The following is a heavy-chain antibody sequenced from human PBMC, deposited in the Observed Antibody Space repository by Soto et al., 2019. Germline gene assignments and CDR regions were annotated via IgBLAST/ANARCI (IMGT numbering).Heavy chain of an antibody. CDR3: ARGSLFCYYDSSGSGCFDY. J-gene: IGHJ4*02. CDR2: ISSSSSYI. V-gene: IGHV3-21*01. CDR1: GFTFSSYS. Sequence: EVQLVESGGGLVKPGGSLRLSCAASGFTFSSYSMNWVRQAPGKGLEWVSSISSSSSYIYYADSVKGRFTISRDNAKNSLHLQMNSLRAEDTAVYYCARGSLFCYYDSSGSGCFDYWGQGTLVTVSS. D-gene: IGHD3-22*01.